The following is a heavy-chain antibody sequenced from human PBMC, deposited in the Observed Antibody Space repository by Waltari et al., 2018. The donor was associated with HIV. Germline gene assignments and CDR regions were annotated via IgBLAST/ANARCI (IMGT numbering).Heavy chain of an antibody. V-gene: IGHV7-4-1*02. D-gene: IGHD6-6*01. J-gene: IGHJ5*02. Sequence: QVQLVQSGSELKKPGALVKVSCKAAGYSITSHAIHWLRQAPGQGLEWMGWINTDTGNPTYAPGFTGRFVFSVDSTVRTAYLHISSLMVDDTAVYYCARTLFSSGLVRFDPWGQGTLVTVSS. CDR1: GYSITSHA. CDR2: INTDTGNP. CDR3: ARTLFSSGLVRFDP.